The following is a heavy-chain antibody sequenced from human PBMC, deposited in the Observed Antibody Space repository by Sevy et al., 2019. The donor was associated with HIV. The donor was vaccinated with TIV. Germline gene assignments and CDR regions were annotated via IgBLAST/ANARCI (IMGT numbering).Heavy chain of an antibody. J-gene: IGHJ4*02. CDR1: GFTFSDYY. CDR3: ARSRRYYDSSGSDY. CDR2: ISSSGSTI. Sequence: GGSLRLSCAASGFTFSDYYMSWIRQAPGKGLEWVSYISSSGSTIYYADSVKGRFTISRDNAKNSLYLQMNSLRAEDAAVYYCARSRRYYDSSGSDYWGQGTLVTVSS. D-gene: IGHD3-22*01. V-gene: IGHV3-11*01.